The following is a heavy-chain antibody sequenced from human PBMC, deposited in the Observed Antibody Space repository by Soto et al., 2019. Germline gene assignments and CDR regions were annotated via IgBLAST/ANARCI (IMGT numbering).Heavy chain of an antibody. CDR1: GYTLASYS. D-gene: IGHD5-18*01. CDR2: IDAGNGNT. V-gene: IGHV1-3*01. J-gene: IGHJ6*02. CDR3: ARARYTHDTPYYIMDV. Sequence: ASVKVSCKASGYTLASYSTHWVRQAPGQRLEWMGWIDAGNGNTKYSQKLRGRVTFTTDTSASTAYMDLSSLRSEDTAMYSRARARYTHDTPYYIMDVTDHVTTIAVSS.